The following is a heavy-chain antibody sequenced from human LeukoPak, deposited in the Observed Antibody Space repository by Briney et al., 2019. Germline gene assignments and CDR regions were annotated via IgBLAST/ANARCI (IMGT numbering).Heavy chain of an antibody. CDR1: GGSVSSGSYY. D-gene: IGHD2-15*01. CDR2: IYYSGST. CDR3: ARDFVLFCSGGSCSNSPDAFDI. J-gene: IGHJ3*02. V-gene: IGHV4-61*01. Sequence: SETLSLTCTVSGGSVSSGSYYWSWIRQPPGKGLGWIGYIYYSGSTNYNPSLKSRVTISVDTSKNQFSLKLSSVTAADTAVYYCARDFVLFCSGGSCSNSPDAFDIWGQGTMVTVSS.